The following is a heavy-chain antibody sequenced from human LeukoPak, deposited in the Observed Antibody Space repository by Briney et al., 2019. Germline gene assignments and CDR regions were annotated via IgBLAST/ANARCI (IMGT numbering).Heavy chain of an antibody. J-gene: IGHJ6*02. CDR1: GFTFSAYA. CDR3: ARDLHYYVAMGV. D-gene: IGHD3-10*02. Sequence: GGSLRLSCEASGFTFSAYAMTWVRQAPGQGLEWVSAIGSDSKPHYSESMKGRFAISSDNPKSMLFLQPNSQSAENTALYYCARDLHYYVAMGVWGQGTTVTVSS. V-gene: IGHV3-23*01. CDR2: IGSDSKP.